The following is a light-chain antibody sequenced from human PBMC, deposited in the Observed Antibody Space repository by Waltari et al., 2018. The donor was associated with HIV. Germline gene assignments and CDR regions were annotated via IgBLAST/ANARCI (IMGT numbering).Light chain of an antibody. CDR1: QNINSNY. V-gene: IGKV3-20*01. Sequence: VLTQSPDTLSLSPGERATLSCRASQNINSNYLAWYQQKPDQAPRLLIYGASTRATGIPDRFGGSGSGTDFTLTVSRVEPEDFAVYYCQQFGDSPWTFGQGTMVEIK. J-gene: IGKJ1*01. CDR2: GAS. CDR3: QQFGDSPWT.